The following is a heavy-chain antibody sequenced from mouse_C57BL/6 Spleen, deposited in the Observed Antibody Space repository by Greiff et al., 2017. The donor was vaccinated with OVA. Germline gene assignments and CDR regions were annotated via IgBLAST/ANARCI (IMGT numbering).Heavy chain of an antibody. J-gene: IGHJ4*01. CDR1: GFTFSSYA. CDR3: ARDERDEGAMDY. CDR2: ISDGGSYT. Sequence: EVQLVESGGGLVKPGGSLKLSCAASGFTFSSYAMSWVRQTPEKRLEWVATISDGGSYTYYPDNVKGRFTISRDNAKNNLYLQMGHLKSEDTAMYYCARDERDEGAMDYWGQGTSVTVSS. V-gene: IGHV5-4*01.